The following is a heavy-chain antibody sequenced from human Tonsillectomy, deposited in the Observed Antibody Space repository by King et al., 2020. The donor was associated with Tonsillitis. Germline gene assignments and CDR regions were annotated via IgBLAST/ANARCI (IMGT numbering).Heavy chain of an antibody. D-gene: IGHD3-3*01. Sequence: VQLVESGGGLVQPGRSLRLSCTASGFTFGDYAMSWFRQAPGKGLEWVGFIRSKAYGGTTEYAASVKGRFTISRDDSKSIAYLQMNSLKTEDTAVYYGTSDSNDYDFWSGYYIAVDYWGQGTLVTVSS. J-gene: IGHJ4*02. CDR3: TSDSNDYDFWSGYYIAVDY. CDR2: IRSKAYGGTT. V-gene: IGHV3-49*03. CDR1: GFTFGDYA.